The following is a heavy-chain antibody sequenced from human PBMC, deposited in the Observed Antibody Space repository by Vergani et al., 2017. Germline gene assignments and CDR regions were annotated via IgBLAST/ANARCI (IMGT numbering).Heavy chain of an antibody. J-gene: IGHJ6*04. V-gene: IGHV3-30*18. D-gene: IGHD3-10*01. Sequence: QVQLAESGGGRVQPGRSLRLSCAASGFSFSSHAIHWVRQAPGKGLEWVAVISNDGSKKYYADSVKGRFTISRDNSKNTLDLQMNSLRTQDTAVYYCAKAGSVTSGSQQYNFGMDVWGKGTTVTVSA. CDR1: GFSFSSHA. CDR2: ISNDGSKK. CDR3: AKAGSVTSGSQQYNFGMDV.